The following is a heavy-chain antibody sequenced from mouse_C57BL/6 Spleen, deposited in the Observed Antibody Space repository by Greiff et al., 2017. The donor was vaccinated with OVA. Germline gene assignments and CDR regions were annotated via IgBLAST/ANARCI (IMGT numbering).Heavy chain of an antibody. J-gene: IGHJ4*01. CDR1: GYTFTSYW. Sequence: QVHVKQPGAELVKPGASVKLSCKASGYTFTSYWMQWVKQRPGQGLEWIGEIDPSDSYTNYNQKFKGKATLTVDTSSSTAYMQLSSLTSEDSAVYYCAKRDGYPYAMDYWGQGTSVTVSS. D-gene: IGHD2-3*01. CDR3: AKRDGYPYAMDY. V-gene: IGHV1-50*01. CDR2: IDPSDSYT.